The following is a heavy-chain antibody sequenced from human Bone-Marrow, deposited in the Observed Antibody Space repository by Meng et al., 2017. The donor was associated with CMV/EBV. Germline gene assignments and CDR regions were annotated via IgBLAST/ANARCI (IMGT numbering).Heavy chain of an antibody. Sequence: GGSLRLSCAASGFTFSSYAMNWVRQAPGRGLEWVSSISSSSSDIHYVDSLRGRFTISRDNAKNSLYLQMNSLRAEDTAVYYCARDWFHSIFAYWGQGALVTVSS. V-gene: IGHV3-21*01. J-gene: IGHJ4*02. CDR3: ARDWFHSIFAY. CDR1: GFTFSSYA. CDR2: ISSSSSDI. D-gene: IGHD3-10*01.